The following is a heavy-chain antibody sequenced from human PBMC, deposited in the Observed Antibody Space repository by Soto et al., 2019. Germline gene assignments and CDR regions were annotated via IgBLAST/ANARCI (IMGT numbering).Heavy chain of an antibody. CDR1: GGTFSSYT. CDR3: ARGYYYGSGRQYGMDV. V-gene: IGHV1-69*02. CDR2: IIPILGIA. J-gene: IGHJ6*02. Sequence: QVQLVQSGAEVKKPGSSVKVSCKASGGTFSSYTISWVRQAPGQGLEWMGRIIPILGIANYAQKFQGRVTITADKSTSTAYMELSSLRSEDTAVYYCARGYYYGSGRQYGMDVWGQGTTITVSS. D-gene: IGHD3-10*01.